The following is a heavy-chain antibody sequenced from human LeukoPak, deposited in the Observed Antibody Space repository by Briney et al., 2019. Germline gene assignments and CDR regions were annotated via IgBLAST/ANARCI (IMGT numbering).Heavy chain of an antibody. D-gene: IGHD2-8*01. CDR2: INPNNGGT. V-gene: IGHV1-2*02. Sequence: GASVTVPCRASGYTFIAYYMHWVRQAPGQGLEWMGWINPNNGGTKYAQKFQGRVTTTRETSISTAYMDLRWLRSDDTAVYYCARGHGDLLPMVSDHMDVWGKGTTVTVSS. CDR3: ARGHGDLLPMVSDHMDV. J-gene: IGHJ6*03. CDR1: GYTFIAYY.